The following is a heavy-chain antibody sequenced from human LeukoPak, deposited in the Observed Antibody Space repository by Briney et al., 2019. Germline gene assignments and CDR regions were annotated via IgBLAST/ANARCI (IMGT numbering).Heavy chain of an antibody. J-gene: IGHJ4*02. CDR1: GGSISSSSYY. Sequence: SETLSLTCTVSGGSISSSSYYWGWIRQPPGKGLEWIGSIYYSGSTYYNPSLKSRVTISVDTSKNQFSLKLSSVTAADTAVYYCARRRAGERRDRPFDYWGQGTLVTVSS. CDR3: ARRRAGERRDRPFDY. CDR2: IYYSGST. D-gene: IGHD1-1*01. V-gene: IGHV4-39*01.